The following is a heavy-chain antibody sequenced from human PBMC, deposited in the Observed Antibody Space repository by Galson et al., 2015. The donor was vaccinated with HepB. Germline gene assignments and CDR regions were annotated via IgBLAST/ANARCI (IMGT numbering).Heavy chain of an antibody. CDR2: ISAYNGNT. Sequence: SVKVSCKASGYTFTSYGISWVRQAPGQGLEWMGWISAYNGNTNYAQKLQGRVTMTTDTSTSTAYMELRSLRSDDTAVYYCARGGAGQHHYYDFWSGYGWFDPWGQGTLVTVSS. J-gene: IGHJ5*02. D-gene: IGHD3-3*01. CDR1: GYTFTSYG. V-gene: IGHV1-18*04. CDR3: ARGGAGQHHYYDFWSGYGWFDP.